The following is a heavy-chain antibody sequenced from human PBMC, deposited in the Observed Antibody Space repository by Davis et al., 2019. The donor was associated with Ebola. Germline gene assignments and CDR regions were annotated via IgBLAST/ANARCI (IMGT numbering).Heavy chain of an antibody. D-gene: IGHD3-3*01. CDR1: GGSISSYY. J-gene: IGHJ5*02. Sequence: MPGGSLRLSCTVSGGSISSYYWSWIRQPPGKGLEWIGYIYYSGSTNYNPSLKSRVNISVDTSKNQFSLKLSSVTAADTAVYYCARDQGEYYDFWSGHNWFDPWGQGTLVTVSS. CDR3: ARDQGEYYDFWSGHNWFDP. V-gene: IGHV4-59*01. CDR2: IYYSGST.